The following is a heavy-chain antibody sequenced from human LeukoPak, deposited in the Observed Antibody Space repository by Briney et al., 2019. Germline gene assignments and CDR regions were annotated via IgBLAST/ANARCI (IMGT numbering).Heavy chain of an antibody. CDR2: IYYSGST. V-gene: IGHV4-59*01. CDR3: ARRSRGSGYFDS. CDR1: GGSISGYY. J-gene: IGHJ4*02. Sequence: SETLSLTCTVSGGSISGYYCSWIRQPPGKGLEWIGYIYYSGSTNYNPSLKSRVTISVDTSNNHFSLKLSSVTAADTAVYYCARRSRGSGYFDSWGQGTLVTVSS. D-gene: IGHD3-10*01.